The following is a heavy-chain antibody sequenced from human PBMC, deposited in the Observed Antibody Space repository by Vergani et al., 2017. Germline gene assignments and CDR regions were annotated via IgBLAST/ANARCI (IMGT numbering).Heavy chain of an antibody. CDR1: GFSFKDYA. Sequence: EVQLLESGGDLVQSGGSLRISCAASGFSFKDYAMSWVRQAPGKGLEWVSAISGSGGSTYYADSVKGRFTISRDNSKNTLYLQMNSLRAEDTAVYYCAKEDYSNYEIDYWGQGTLVTVSS. CDR2: ISGSGGST. V-gene: IGHV3-23*01. D-gene: IGHD4-11*01. CDR3: AKEDYSNYEIDY. J-gene: IGHJ4*02.